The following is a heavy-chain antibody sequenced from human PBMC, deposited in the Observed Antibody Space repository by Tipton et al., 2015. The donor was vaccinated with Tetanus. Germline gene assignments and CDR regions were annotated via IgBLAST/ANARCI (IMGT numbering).Heavy chain of an antibody. Sequence: TLSLTCTVSGGSISSSNYYWGWIRQPPGKGLEWIGSIYHSGTTYYKPSLRSRVTMSVDTSKIQFSLKLSSVTAADTAVHYCARLSSTANDAHAFDIWGQGTMVTVSS. CDR1: GGSISSSNYY. CDR3: ARLSSTANDAHAFDI. CDR2: IYHSGTT. J-gene: IGHJ3*02. D-gene: IGHD2-21*02. V-gene: IGHV4-39*01.